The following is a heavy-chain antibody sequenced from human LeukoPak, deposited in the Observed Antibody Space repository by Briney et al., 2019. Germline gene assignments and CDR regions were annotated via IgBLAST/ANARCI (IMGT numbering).Heavy chain of an antibody. CDR3: ARNEDLTRAVAPLDY. Sequence: GASVKVSCKASGYTFTSYAMHWVRQAPGQRLEWMGWINAGNGNTKYSQEFQGRVTITRDTSASTAYMELSSLRSEDTAVYYCARNEDLTRAVAPLDYWGQGTLVTVSS. CDR2: INAGNGNT. D-gene: IGHD6-19*01. J-gene: IGHJ4*02. V-gene: IGHV1-3*03. CDR1: GYTFTSYA.